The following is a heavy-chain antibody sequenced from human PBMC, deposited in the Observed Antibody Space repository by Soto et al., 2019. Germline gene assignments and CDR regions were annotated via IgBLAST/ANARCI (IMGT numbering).Heavy chain of an antibody. J-gene: IGHJ6*02. V-gene: IGHV3-30-3*01. CDR3: ARDGPEGQQLIEGGMDV. CDR2: ISYDGSNK. Sequence: GGSLRLSCAASGFTFSSYAMHWVRQAPGKGLEWVAVISYDGSNKYYADSVKGRFTISRDNSKNTLYLQMNSLRAEDTAVYYCARDGPEGQQLIEGGMDVWGQGTTVTVSS. CDR1: GFTFSSYA. D-gene: IGHD6-13*01.